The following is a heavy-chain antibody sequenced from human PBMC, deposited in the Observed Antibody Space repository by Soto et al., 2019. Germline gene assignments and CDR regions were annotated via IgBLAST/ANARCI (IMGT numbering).Heavy chain of an antibody. D-gene: IGHD2-8*01. J-gene: IGHJ4*01. V-gene: IGHV4-34*01. CDR3: AKRPEGIMATA. CDR1: GGSLTGYY. CDR2: VKDGGST. Sequence: QVQLQQWGAGLLKPSETLSLTCTVNGGSLTGYYWSWIRQPPGKGLEWIGEVKDGGSTNYSPSLRGRILITASNVKDQFPPGPELVDGAEQAGYFCAKRPEGIMATAWDPGSPVTVSS.